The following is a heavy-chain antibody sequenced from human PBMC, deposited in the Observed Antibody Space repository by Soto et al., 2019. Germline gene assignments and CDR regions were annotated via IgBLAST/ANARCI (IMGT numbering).Heavy chain of an antibody. CDR1: GYTFKSYG. V-gene: IGHV1-18*01. D-gene: IGHD1-1*01. Sequence: SVEVTCKASGYTFKSYGMSWVRQAPGQGLEWMGWISPYQGNIHYAQKFQGRVTMTTDTSTSTAYMELRSLSSDDTAVYYCARVYTTPDYWGQGALVTVSS. CDR3: ARVYTTPDY. CDR2: ISPYQGNI. J-gene: IGHJ4*02.